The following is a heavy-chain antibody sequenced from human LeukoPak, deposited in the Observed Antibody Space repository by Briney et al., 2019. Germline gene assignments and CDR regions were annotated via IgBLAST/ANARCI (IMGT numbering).Heavy chain of an antibody. CDR2: ISRDSSTI. V-gene: IGHV3-48*01. J-gene: IGHJ5*02. D-gene: IGHD1-1*01. CDR1: GFTFSSYE. CDR3: ARVAVQLERRRGWFDP. Sequence: GGSLRLSCAASGFTFSSYEINWVRQAPGKGLEWVSYISRDSSTIFYADSVKGRFTISRDNAKSSLYLQMTSLRAEDTAMYYCARVAVQLERRRGWFDPWGQGTLVTVSS.